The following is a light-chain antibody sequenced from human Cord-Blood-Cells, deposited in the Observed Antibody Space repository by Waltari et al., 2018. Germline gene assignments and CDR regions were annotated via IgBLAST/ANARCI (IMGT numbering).Light chain of an antibody. CDR1: QCVSSY. Sequence: EIVLTQSPATLSLSPGERATLSCRTSQCVSSYLAWYKQKPGQAPRLLIYDASNRATGIPARFSGSGSGTYFTLTISSLEPEDFAVYYCQQRSNWPTFGQGTKVEIK. J-gene: IGKJ1*01. CDR2: DAS. CDR3: QQRSNWPT. V-gene: IGKV3-11*01.